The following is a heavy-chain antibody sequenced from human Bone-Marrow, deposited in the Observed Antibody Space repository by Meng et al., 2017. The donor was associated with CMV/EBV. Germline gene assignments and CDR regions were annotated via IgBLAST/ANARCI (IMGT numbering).Heavy chain of an antibody. Sequence: GESLKISCAASGFTFSSYAMSWVRQAPGKGLEWVSAISGSGGSTYYADSVKGRFTISRDNSKNTLYLQMNSLRAEDTAVYYCARDRANDYWGQGTLVTISS. D-gene: IGHD5-24*01. CDR1: GFTFSSYA. CDR3: ARDRANDY. V-gene: IGHV3-23*01. CDR2: ISGSGGST. J-gene: IGHJ4*02.